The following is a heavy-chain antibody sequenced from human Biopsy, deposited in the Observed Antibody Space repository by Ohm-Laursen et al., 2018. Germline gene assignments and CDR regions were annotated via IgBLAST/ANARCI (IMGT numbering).Heavy chain of an antibody. D-gene: IGHD3-9*01. CDR1: GGTFSNYG. CDR2: NIPILGTG. J-gene: IGHJ1*01. CDR3: ATKLTGYFHH. Sequence: SSVKVSCKAPGGTFSNYGVNWVRRAPGQGLEWLGGNIPILGTGNYAQKFQDRVTVAADTSTSTATMELRSLRSDDTAVYYCATKLTGYFHHWGRGTLVIVSS. V-gene: IGHV1-69*06.